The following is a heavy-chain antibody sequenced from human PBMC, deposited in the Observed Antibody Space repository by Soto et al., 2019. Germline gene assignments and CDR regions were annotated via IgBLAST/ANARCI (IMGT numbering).Heavy chain of an antibody. CDR1: GGTFSSYT. V-gene: IGHV1-69*04. J-gene: IGHJ6*02. CDR2: IIPILGIA. CDR3: ARDMPIAVAPSYGMDV. Sequence: GASVKVSCKASGGTFSSYTISWVRQAPGQGLEWMGRIIPILGIANYAQKFQGRVTITADKSTSTAYMELSSLRSEDTAVYYCARDMPIAVAPSYGMDVWGQGTTVTVSS. D-gene: IGHD6-19*01.